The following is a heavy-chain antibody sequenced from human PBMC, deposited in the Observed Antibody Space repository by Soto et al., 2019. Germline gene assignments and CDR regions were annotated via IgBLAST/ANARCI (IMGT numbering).Heavy chain of an antibody. CDR3: ATASIKGRCSQAAAGQQYNHYYYGMDV. J-gene: IGHJ6*02. Sequence: QVQLVQSGAEVKKPGSSVKVSCKASGGTFRSYVISWVRQAPGQGLEWMGGVIPLLGATNSAQNFQGRVTMSADEFSTTANMELTSLRTDDTAVYFCATASIKGRCSQAAAGQQYNHYYYGMDVWGPGTTVIVSS. CDR1: GGTFRSYV. V-gene: IGHV1-69*01. CDR2: VIPLLGAT. D-gene: IGHD6-13*01.